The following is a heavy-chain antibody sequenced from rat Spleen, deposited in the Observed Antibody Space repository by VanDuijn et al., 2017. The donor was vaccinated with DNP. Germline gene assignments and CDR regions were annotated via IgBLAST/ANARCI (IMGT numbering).Heavy chain of an antibody. Sequence: EVQLVESGGDLVQPGRSLKLSCVASGFTFNNYWMTWIRQVPGRGLEWVASVTSSGADTYYPDSVKGRFTISRDNVKSSLYLQMNSLRSEDTATYYCARLTSGMTAYYFPYWGQGVMVTVSS. CDR2: VTSSGADT. CDR3: ARLTSGMTAYYFPY. J-gene: IGHJ2*01. D-gene: IGHD1-7*01. V-gene: IGHV5-31*01. CDR1: GFTFNNYW.